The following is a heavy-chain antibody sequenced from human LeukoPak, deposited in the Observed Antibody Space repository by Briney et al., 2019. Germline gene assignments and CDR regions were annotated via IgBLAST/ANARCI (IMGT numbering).Heavy chain of an antibody. Sequence: GGSLRLSCAASGFTFSSYGMHWVRQAPGKGLEWVAVISYGGSNKYYADSVKGRFTISRDNSKNTLYLQMNSLRAEDTAVYYCANGYYYDSSGYYPRSPYYFDYWGQGTLVTVSS. J-gene: IGHJ4*02. CDR2: ISYGGSNK. D-gene: IGHD3-22*01. V-gene: IGHV3-30*18. CDR1: GFTFSSYG. CDR3: ANGYYYDSSGYYPRSPYYFDY.